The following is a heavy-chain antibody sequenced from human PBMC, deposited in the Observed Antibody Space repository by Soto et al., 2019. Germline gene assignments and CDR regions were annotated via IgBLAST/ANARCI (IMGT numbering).Heavy chain of an antibody. Sequence: QMQLAQSGPEVKKPGTSVKVSCKASGFTFINSAIQWVRQARGQRLEWMGWIVVGSGHINYAQKFQERLSITRDMSTSTAYIELSSLTLEYTSVYYCAAVQGGCATFHFWGPGTLVTVSS. CDR1: GFTFINSA. CDR3: AAVQGGCATFHF. D-gene: IGHD2-15*01. V-gene: IGHV1-58*02. CDR2: IVVGSGHI. J-gene: IGHJ4*02.